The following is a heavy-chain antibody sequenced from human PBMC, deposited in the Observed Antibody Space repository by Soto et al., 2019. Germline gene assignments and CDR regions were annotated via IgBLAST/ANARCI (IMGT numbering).Heavy chain of an antibody. CDR2: ISAYNGNT. CDR3: ARDGDNYGFWSGPSGV. D-gene: IGHD3-3*01. V-gene: IGHV1-18*04. Sequence: GASVKVSCKASGYTFTRYGISWVRQAPGQGLEWMGWISAYNGNTNYAQKLQGRVTMTTDTSTSTAYLELRSLRSDDTAVYYCARDGDNYGFWSGPSGVWGQGTTVTVSS. J-gene: IGHJ6*02. CDR1: GYTFTRYG.